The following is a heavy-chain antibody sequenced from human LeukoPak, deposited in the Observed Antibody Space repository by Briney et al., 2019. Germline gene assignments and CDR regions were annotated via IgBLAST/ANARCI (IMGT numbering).Heavy chain of an antibody. CDR1: GGTFSSYT. V-gene: IGHV1-69*04. J-gene: IGHJ6*02. D-gene: IGHD2-15*01. CDR3: ARDVGDYGMDV. Sequence: ASVKVSCKASGGTFSSYTITWVRQAPGQGLEWMGRIIPVLGIANYAQKFQGRVTITADKSTSTAYMELSSLRSEDTAVYYCARDVGDYGMDVWGQGTTVTVSS. CDR2: IIPVLGIA.